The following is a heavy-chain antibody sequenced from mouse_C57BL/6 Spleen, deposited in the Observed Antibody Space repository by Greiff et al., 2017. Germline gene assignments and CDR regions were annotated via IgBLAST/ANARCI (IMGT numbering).Heavy chain of an antibody. Sequence: VQLQQPGTELVKPGASVKLSCKASGYTFTSYWMHWVKQRPGQGLEWIGNINPSNGGTNYNEKFKSKATLTVDKSSSTAYMQLSSLTSEDSAVYYCARSGQLRLLWFAYWGQGILVTVSA. V-gene: IGHV1-53*01. CDR1: GYTFTSYW. J-gene: IGHJ3*01. D-gene: IGHD3-2*02. CDR3: ARSGQLRLLWFAY. CDR2: INPSNGGT.